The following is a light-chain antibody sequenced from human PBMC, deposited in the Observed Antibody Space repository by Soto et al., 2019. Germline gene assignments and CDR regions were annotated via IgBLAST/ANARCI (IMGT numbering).Light chain of an antibody. CDR3: QHTYNGGT. Sequence: DIQMTQSPYSLSASVGDRVTITCRASQNINNYLIWYHHKPGKAPNLLIYAASTLQSGVPSRFSGSGSGKDFTLTVSSLQPDHFGTYYCQHTYNGGTFGKGTKVEIK. V-gene: IGKV1-39*01. CDR1: QNINNY. J-gene: IGKJ1*01. CDR2: AAS.